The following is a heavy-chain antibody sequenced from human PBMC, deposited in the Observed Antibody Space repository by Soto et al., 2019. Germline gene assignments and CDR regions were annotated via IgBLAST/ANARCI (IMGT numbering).Heavy chain of an antibody. Sequence: ASVKVSCKASGYTFTGYYMHWVRQAPGQGLEWMGWINPNSGGTNYAQKFQGWVTMTRDTSISTAYMELSRLRSDDTAVYYCARVGITGSSSWYYFDYWGQGTLVTVSS. CDR2: INPNSGGT. J-gene: IGHJ4*02. CDR1: GYTFTGYY. D-gene: IGHD6-13*01. V-gene: IGHV1-2*04. CDR3: ARVGITGSSSWYYFDY.